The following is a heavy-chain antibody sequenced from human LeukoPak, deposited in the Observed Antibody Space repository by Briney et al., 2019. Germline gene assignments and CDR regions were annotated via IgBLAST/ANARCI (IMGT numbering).Heavy chain of an antibody. CDR2: INPNRGNT. J-gene: IGHJ4*02. Sequence: ASVKVSCKASGYTFTTYDLNWVRQTTGQGLEWMGWINPNRGNTGYAQKFRGRVTITRNTSISTAYRERRSLRSEDTAVYYCARGRCSSCYDDYWGQGPLVTVSS. V-gene: IGHV1-8*03. CDR1: GYTFTTYD. CDR3: ARGRCSSCYDDY. D-gene: IGHD2-2*01.